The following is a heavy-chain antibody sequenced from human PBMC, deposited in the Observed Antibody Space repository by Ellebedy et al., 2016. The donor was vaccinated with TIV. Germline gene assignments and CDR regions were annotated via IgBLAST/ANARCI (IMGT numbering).Heavy chain of an antibody. Sequence: GESLKISCAASGFTFSSYEMNWVRQAPGKGLEWVSYISSSGSTIYYADSVKGRFTISRDNAKSSLYLQMNSLRAEDTAVYYCAGGQPGIYYYYYGMDVWGQGTTVTVSS. D-gene: IGHD1-14*01. CDR2: ISSSGSTI. CDR1: GFTFSSYE. CDR3: AGGQPGIYYYYYGMDV. V-gene: IGHV3-48*03. J-gene: IGHJ6*02.